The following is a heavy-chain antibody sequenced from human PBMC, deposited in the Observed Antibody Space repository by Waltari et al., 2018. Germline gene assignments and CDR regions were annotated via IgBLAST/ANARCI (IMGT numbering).Heavy chain of an antibody. J-gene: IGHJ4*02. Sequence: QLQLQELGPGLVKPSETLSLTCSVSGGSISSTRYYWGWIRQPPGKGLEWIGSFSYDANTYYNPSLKSRITISVDTSKNQFSLQLRSVTAADTAIYYCARPGRVGGGSLMGLDYWGQGTLVTVSS. D-gene: IGHD2-15*01. CDR1: GGSISSTRYY. CDR2: FSYDANT. CDR3: ARPGRVGGGSLMGLDY. V-gene: IGHV4-39*01.